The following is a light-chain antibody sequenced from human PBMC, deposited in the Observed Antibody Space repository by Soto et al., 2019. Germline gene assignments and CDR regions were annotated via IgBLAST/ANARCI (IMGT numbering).Light chain of an antibody. CDR1: QSVSSY. Sequence: EIVLPQSPATLSLSPGARAPLSCRASQSVSSYLAWFQQKPGQAPRLLIYDASNRATGIPARFSGSGSGTDFTLTISSLEPEEFAVYYCQQRSNWPWTVGQGTKVDIK. J-gene: IGKJ1*01. CDR3: QQRSNWPWT. V-gene: IGKV3-11*01. CDR2: DAS.